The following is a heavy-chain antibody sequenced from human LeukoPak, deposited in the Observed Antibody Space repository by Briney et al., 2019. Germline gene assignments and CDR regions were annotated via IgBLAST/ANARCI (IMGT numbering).Heavy chain of an antibody. J-gene: IGHJ4*02. CDR3: ARSGRMVEWELLGVPYYFDY. CDR2: IIPIFGTA. CDR1: GGTFSSYA. V-gene: IGHV1-69*01. D-gene: IGHD1-26*01. Sequence: SSVKVPCKASGGTFSSYAISRVRQAPGQGLEWMGGIIPIFGTANYAQKFQGRVTITADESTSTAYMELSSLRSEDTAVYYCARSGRMVEWELLGVPYYFDYWGQGTLVTVSS.